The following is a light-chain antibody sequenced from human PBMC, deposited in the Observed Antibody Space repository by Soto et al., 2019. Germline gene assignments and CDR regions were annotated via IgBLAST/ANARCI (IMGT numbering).Light chain of an antibody. Sequence: DIQMTQSPSTLSASVGDRVTITCRASQSISSWLAWYQQKPGKAPKLLIYKASTLQSGVPSRFSGSGSGTDFTLAISSLQPDDSATYYYQQDNEHWTFGQGTKVEIK. CDR3: QQDNEHWT. CDR2: KAS. V-gene: IGKV1-5*03. CDR1: QSISSW. J-gene: IGKJ1*01.